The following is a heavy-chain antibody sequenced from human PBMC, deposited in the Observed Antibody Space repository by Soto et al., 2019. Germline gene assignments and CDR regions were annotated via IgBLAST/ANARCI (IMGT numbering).Heavy chain of an antibody. CDR1: GFTFSSYA. J-gene: IGHJ4*02. CDR3: AKECSPLSMGRFES. V-gene: IGHV3-23*01. Sequence: EVQLLESGGGLEQPGGSLRLSCAASGFTFSSYAMNWVRQAPGKGLEWVSGITGSGERTFYADSVKGRFTISRDNSKNTLYLQVDILRGDDAAVYSCAKECSPLSMGRFESWGQGTLVTVSS. CDR2: ITGSGERT. D-gene: IGHD3-10*01.